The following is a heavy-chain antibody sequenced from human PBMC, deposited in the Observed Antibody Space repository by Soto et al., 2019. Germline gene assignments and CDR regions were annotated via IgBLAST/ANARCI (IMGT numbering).Heavy chain of an antibody. CDR3: AKIAEAVAGTVYGS. Sequence: EALLLSCAASGFTFGNHAMGWVRQAPGKGLEWVSAIGGGGGRPYYADSVKGRFTISRDNSIQRLYLQMNSLRADDTAVYYCAKIAEAVAGTVYGSWGQGALVTVSS. CDR2: IGGGGGRP. V-gene: IGHV3-23*01. J-gene: IGHJ5*02. D-gene: IGHD6-19*01. CDR1: GFTFGNHA.